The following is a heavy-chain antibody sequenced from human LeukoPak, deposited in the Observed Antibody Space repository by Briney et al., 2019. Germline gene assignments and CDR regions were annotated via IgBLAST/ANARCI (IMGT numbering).Heavy chain of an antibody. V-gene: IGHV3-64D*09. CDR2: ISSNGAGT. CDR3: VKVQDGSIFDY. J-gene: IGHJ4*02. Sequence: GGSLRLSCSASGFTFSSYAMYWVRQAPGKGLEYVSSISSNGAGTLYADSVKGRFTISRDNSRNTLYLQMSSLRPEDTAVYYCVKVQDGSIFDYWGQGSLVTVSS. D-gene: IGHD5-24*01. CDR1: GFTFSSYA.